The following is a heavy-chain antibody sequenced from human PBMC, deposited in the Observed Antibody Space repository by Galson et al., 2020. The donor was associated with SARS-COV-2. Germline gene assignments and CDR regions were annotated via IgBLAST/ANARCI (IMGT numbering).Heavy chain of an antibody. CDR3: TRDMVWAGNYYYMDV. J-gene: IGHJ6*03. Sequence: SQTLSLTCTVSGGSVSSGSYYWSWIRQPAGKGLEWIGRIYTSGSTNYNPSLKSRVTISVDTSKNQFSLKLSSVTAADTAVYFCTRDMVWAGNYYYMDVWGKGTTVTICS. CDR2: IYTSGST. V-gene: IGHV4-61*02. D-gene: IGHD2-8*01. CDR1: GGSVSSGSYY.